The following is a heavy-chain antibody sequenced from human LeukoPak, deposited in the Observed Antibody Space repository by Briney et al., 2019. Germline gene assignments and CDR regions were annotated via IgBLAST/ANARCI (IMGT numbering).Heavy chain of an antibody. Sequence: PGGSLRLSCAAYGFTFSDYWMHWVRQAPGKGLVWDSRVNTDGSSTSYADSVKGRFTISRDNAKNTLYLQMNSLRAEDTAVYYCARGMTYYFGSGKFDYWGQGTLVTVSS. CDR1: GFTFSDYW. CDR3: ARGMTYYFGSGKFDY. D-gene: IGHD3-10*01. J-gene: IGHJ4*02. V-gene: IGHV3-74*01. CDR2: VNTDGSST.